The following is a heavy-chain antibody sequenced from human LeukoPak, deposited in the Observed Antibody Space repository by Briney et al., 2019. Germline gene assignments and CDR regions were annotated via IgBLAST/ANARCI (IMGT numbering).Heavy chain of an antibody. D-gene: IGHD2-15*01. J-gene: IGHJ1*01. CDR2: INYSGST. Sequence: PSETLSLTCAVYGGSFSGYYWSWIRQPPGKGLEWIGEINYSGSTNYNPSLKSRVTISVDTSKNQFSLKLSSVTAADTAVYYCARGIRHPDCSGGSCYSSYFQHWGQGTLVTVSS. CDR3: ARGIRHPDCSGGSCYSSYFQH. V-gene: IGHV4-34*01. CDR1: GGSFSGYY.